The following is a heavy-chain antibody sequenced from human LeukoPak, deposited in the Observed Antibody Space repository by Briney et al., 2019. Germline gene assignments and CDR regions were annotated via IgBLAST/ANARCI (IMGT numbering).Heavy chain of an antibody. CDR2: IYPGDSDT. Sequence: GESLKISCKGSGYSFTNYWIGWVRQMPGKGLEWMGIIYPGDSDTRYSPSFQGQVTISADKSISTAYLQWSSLKASDTAMYYCARLDILTGYYSSYYFDYWGQGTLVTVSS. D-gene: IGHD3-9*01. CDR1: GYSFTNYW. J-gene: IGHJ4*02. CDR3: ARLDILTGYYSSYYFDY. V-gene: IGHV5-51*01.